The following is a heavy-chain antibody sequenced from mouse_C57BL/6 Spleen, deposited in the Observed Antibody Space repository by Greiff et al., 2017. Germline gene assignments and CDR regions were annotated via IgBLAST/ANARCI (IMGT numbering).Heavy chain of an antibody. Sequence: QVQLQQPGAELVRPGSSVKLSCKASGYTFTSYWMHWVKQRPIQGLEWIGNIDPSDSETHYNQKFKDKATLTVDKSSSTAYMQLSSLTSEDSAVYYCARATMVTTGYYCDYWGQGTTLTVSS. D-gene: IGHD2-2*01. CDR2: IDPSDSET. J-gene: IGHJ2*01. CDR3: ARATMVTTGYYCDY. CDR1: GYTFTSYW. V-gene: IGHV1-52*01.